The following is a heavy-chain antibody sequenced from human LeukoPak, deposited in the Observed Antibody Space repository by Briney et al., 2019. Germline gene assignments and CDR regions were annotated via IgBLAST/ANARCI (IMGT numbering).Heavy chain of an antibody. CDR2: INPNSGGT. V-gene: IGHV1-2*02. CDR3: ARDTGWFGESTDWFDP. D-gene: IGHD3-10*01. Sequence: ASVKVSCKASGYTFTGYYMHWVRQAPGQGLEWMGWINPNSGGTNYAQKFQGRVTMTRDTSISIAYMELSRLRSDDTAVYYCARDTGWFGESTDWFDPWGQGTLVTVSS. J-gene: IGHJ5*02. CDR1: GYTFTGYY.